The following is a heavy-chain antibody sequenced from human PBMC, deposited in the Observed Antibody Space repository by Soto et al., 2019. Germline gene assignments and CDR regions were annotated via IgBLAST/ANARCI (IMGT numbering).Heavy chain of an antibody. CDR1: GGTFSSYA. Sequence: QVQLVQSGAEVKKPGSSVKVSCKASGGTFSSYAISWVRQAPGQGLEWMGGIIPIFGTANYAQKFQGRVTITADESASSAYMERSSLRSEDTALYYGPRDGGVYDFSAFAYWGQGTLVTVSS. D-gene: IGHD4-4*01. CDR2: IIPIFGTA. V-gene: IGHV1-69*12. CDR3: PRDGGVYDFSAFAY. J-gene: IGHJ4*02.